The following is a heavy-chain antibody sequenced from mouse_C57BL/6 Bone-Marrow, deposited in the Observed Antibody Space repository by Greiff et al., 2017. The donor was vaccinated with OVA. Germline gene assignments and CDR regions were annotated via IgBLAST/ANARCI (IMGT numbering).Heavy chain of an antibody. CDR1: GFTFTNYY. CDR2: LRNKPNGSTT. D-gene: IGHD1-1*01. CDR3: ARYKGRVAVDYFDY. J-gene: IGHJ2*01. Sequence: EVQLVESGGGLVQPGDSLSLSCAASGFTFTNYYMSWVRQPPGTALEWLAFLRNKPNGSTTEYSASVKGRFTISRDNSQSILYLQMNALRAEDSATYYCARYKGRVAVDYFDYWGQGTALTVSS. V-gene: IGHV7-3*01.